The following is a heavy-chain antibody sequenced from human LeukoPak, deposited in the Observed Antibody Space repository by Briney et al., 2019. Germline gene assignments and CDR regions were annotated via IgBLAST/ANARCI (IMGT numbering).Heavy chain of an antibody. J-gene: IGHJ6*03. V-gene: IGHV3-66*02. Sequence: GGSLRLSCAASGFTVSSNYMSWVRQAPGKGLEWVSVIYSGGSTYYADSVKGRFTISRDNSKNTLYLQMNSRRAEDTAVYYCEGGRKWLLLYYYYYMDVWGKGTTVTVSS. CDR3: EGGRKWLLLYYYYYMDV. CDR2: IYSGGST. D-gene: IGHD5-24*01. CDR1: GFTVSSNY.